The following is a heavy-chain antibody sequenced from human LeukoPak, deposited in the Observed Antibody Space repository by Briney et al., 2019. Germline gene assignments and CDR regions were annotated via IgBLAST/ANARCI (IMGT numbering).Heavy chain of an antibody. J-gene: IGHJ4*02. CDR2: INSDGSST. D-gene: IGHD2/OR15-2a*01. Sequence: GGSLRLSCAASGFTFSSYWMHWVRQAPGKGLVWVSRINSDGSSTSYADSVKGRFTISRDNAKNTLYLHMNSLRAEDTAVYYCARGPFGSYHFDYWGQGTLVTVSS. CDR1: GFTFSSYW. CDR3: ARGPFGSYHFDY. V-gene: IGHV3-74*01.